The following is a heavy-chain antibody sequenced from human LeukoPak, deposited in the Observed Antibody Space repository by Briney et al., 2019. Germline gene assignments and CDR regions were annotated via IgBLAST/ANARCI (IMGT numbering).Heavy chain of an antibody. CDR3: ARESGSLTKVTYYGLDI. D-gene: IGHD3-3*01. V-gene: IGHV3-66*01. CDR2: IDNTGT. CDR1: GFSVDYNY. Sequence: GGSLRLSCAASGFSVDYNYMTWVRQAPGRGLEWVASIDNTGTHYAASVKGRFDISRDISKNTVSLHLNNVRADDTGLYFCARESGSLTKVTYYGLDIWGPGTTVAVTS. J-gene: IGHJ6*02.